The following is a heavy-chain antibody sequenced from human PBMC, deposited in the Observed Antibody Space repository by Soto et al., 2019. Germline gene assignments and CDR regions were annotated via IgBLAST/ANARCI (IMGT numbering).Heavy chain of an antibody. D-gene: IGHD6-19*01. J-gene: IGHJ6*02. CDR2: IVPIFGTT. V-gene: IGHV1-69*12. Sequence: QVQLVQSGAEVKKPGSSVKVSCKVSGGTFSNCAIDWVRLAPGHGLEWMGGIVPIFGTTYYTQKFQGRATIIADDSTTTAYLEMSSLRSEDRAIYYCARVEAVAGLYNYHGLDVWGQGTAVTVSS. CDR1: GGTFSNCA. CDR3: ARVEAVAGLYNYHGLDV.